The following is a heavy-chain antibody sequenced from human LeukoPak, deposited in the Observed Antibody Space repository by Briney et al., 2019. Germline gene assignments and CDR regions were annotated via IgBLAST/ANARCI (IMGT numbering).Heavy chain of an antibody. CDR1: GYSISSGYY. CDR2: ISHTGST. D-gene: IGHD3-10*01. Sequence: SETLSLTCTVSGYSISSGYYWGWIRQPPGKGLEWIGSISHTGSTYYNPSLKSRVTISVDTSKNQFSLKLSSVTDADTAVFYCARVVVRGVIIPKFDYWGQGTLVTVSS. V-gene: IGHV4-38-2*02. CDR3: ARVVVRGVIIPKFDY. J-gene: IGHJ4*02.